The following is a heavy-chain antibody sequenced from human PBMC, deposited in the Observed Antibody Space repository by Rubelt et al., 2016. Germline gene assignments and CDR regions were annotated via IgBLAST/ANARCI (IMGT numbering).Heavy chain of an antibody. CDR3: AREYSSTWYDGMDV. J-gene: IGHJ6*02. D-gene: IGHD6-13*01. CDR2: IHAGDGNT. Sequence: QVQLVQSGAEVKKPGASVKVSCRASGYSFTSYAMHWVRQAPGQRLEWMGWIHAGDGNTKYSPNFQGRVTITRDTTASTGYMELSSLRSEDTAVYYCAREYSSTWYDGMDVWGQGTTVTVSS. CDR1: GYSFTSYA. V-gene: IGHV1-3*01.